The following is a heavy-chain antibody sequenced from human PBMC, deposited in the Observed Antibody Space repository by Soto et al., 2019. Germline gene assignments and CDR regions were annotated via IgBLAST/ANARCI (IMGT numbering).Heavy chain of an antibody. CDR1: GGSFSGYY. Sequence: ETLSLTCAVYGGSFSGYYWSWIRQPPGKGLEWVSAISGSGGSTYYADSVKGRFTISRDNSKNTLYLQMNSLRAEDTAVYYCAKGGGLYCSSTSCYNYFDHWGQGTLVTVSS. V-gene: IGHV3-23*01. CDR3: AKGGGLYCSSTSCYNYFDH. J-gene: IGHJ4*02. D-gene: IGHD2-2*01. CDR2: ISGSGGST.